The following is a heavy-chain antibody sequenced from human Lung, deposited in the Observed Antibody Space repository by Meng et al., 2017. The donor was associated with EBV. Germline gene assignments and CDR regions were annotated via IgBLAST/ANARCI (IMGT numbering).Heavy chain of an antibody. Sequence: QNSGPALVKPSHILPLTFAISGDSVSCNTAAWKLIRKSPSRGVGWMGRTYYRSKWYTDYAVFVKSRITLNPDTSKNQFSLQLNSVTPEDTAVYYCARGATSVFDLWGRGTLVTVSS. CDR1: GDSVSCNTAA. V-gene: IGHV6-1*01. J-gene: IGHJ2*01. CDR3: ARGATSVFDL. CDR2: TYYRSKWYT.